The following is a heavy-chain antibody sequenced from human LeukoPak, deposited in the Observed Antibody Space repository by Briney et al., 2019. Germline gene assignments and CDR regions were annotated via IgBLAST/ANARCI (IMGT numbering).Heavy chain of an antibody. J-gene: IGHJ4*02. Sequence: GGSLRLSCAASGFTFSSYAMHWVRQAPGKGLEWVAVISYDGSNKYYADSVKGRFTISRDNSKNTLYLQMNSLRAEDTAVYYCARRAGGYSHPYDYWGQGVLVTVSS. CDR3: ARRAGGYSHPYDY. CDR1: GFTFSSYA. V-gene: IGHV3-30*04. D-gene: IGHD4-23*01. CDR2: ISYDGSNK.